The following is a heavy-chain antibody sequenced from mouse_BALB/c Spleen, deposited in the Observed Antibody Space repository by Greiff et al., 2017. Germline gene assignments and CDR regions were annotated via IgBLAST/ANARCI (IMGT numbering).Heavy chain of an antibody. J-gene: IGHJ3*01. CDR3: ARGRAPFAY. Sequence: EVQLQESGGDLVKPGGSLKLSCAASGFTFSSYGMSWVRQTPDKRLEWVATISSGGSYTYYPDSVKGRFTISRDNAKNTLYLQMSSLKSEDTAMYYCARGRAPFAYWGQGTLVTVSA. V-gene: IGHV5-6*01. CDR2: ISSGGSYT. CDR1: GFTFSSYG. D-gene: IGHD3-1*01.